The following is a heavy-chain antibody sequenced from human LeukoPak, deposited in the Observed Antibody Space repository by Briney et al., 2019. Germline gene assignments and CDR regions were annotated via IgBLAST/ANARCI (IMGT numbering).Heavy chain of an antibody. CDR2: IIPIFGTA. J-gene: IGHJ6*03. CDR1: GGTFSSYA. V-gene: IGHV1-69*05. CDR3: ARARSDYYDSSGYPYYYYMDV. D-gene: IGHD3-22*01. Sequence: ASVKVSCKASGGTFSSYAISWVRQAPGQGLEWMGRIIPIFGTANYAQKFQGRVTITTDESTSTAYMELSSLRSEDTAVYYCARARSDYYDSSGYPYYYYMDVWGKGTTLTVSS.